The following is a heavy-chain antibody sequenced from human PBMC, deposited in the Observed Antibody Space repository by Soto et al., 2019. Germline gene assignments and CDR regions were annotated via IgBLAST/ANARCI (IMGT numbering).Heavy chain of an antibody. Sequence: QVQLVESGGGVVQPGRSLRLSCAASGFTFSSYAMHWVRQAPCKGLEWVAVISYDGSNKYYADSVKGRFTISRDNSKNTLYLQMNSLRAEDTAVYYCASPRGYSYGSPVGYWGQGTLVTVSS. D-gene: IGHD5-18*01. J-gene: IGHJ4*02. CDR2: ISYDGSNK. CDR3: ASPRGYSYGSPVGY. CDR1: GFTFSSYA. V-gene: IGHV3-30-3*01.